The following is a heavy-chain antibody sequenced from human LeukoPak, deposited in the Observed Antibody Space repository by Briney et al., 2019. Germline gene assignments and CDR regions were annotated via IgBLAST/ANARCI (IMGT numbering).Heavy chain of an antibody. CDR1: GFTVSSNY. Sequence: GGSLRLSCAASGFTVSSNYMSWVRQAPGKGLEWVSVIYSGGSTYYADSVKGRFTISRDNSKNTLYLQMNSLRAEDTAVYYCEKDLYDSSGYYVLGPDYWGQGTLVTVSS. D-gene: IGHD3-22*01. CDR2: IYSGGST. V-gene: IGHV3-66*01. CDR3: EKDLYDSSGYYVLGPDY. J-gene: IGHJ4*02.